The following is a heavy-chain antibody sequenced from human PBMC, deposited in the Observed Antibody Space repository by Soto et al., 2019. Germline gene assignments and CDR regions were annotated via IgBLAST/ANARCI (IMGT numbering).Heavy chain of an antibody. CDR1: GYTFTGYY. J-gene: IGHJ4*02. CDR3: ARKAYYYDSSGYYYFDY. D-gene: IGHD3-22*01. CDR2: INPNSGDT. V-gene: IGHV1-2*02. Sequence: VASVKVSCKAPGYTFTGYYMHWVRQAPGQGLEWMGWINPNSGDTNYAQKFQGRVTMTRDTSISTAYMELSRLRSDDTAVYYCARKAYYYDSSGYYYFDYWGQGTLVTVSS.